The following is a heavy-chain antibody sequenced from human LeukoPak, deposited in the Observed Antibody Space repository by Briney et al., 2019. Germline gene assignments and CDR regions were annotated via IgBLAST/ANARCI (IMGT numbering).Heavy chain of an antibody. D-gene: IGHD3-22*01. J-gene: IGHJ4*02. Sequence: SVKVSCKASGGTFSSYAISWVRQAPGQGLEWRGRIIPIFGIANYAQKFQGRVTITADKSTSTAYMELSSLRSEDTAVYYCAITGGYSSGYYFDYWGQGTLVTVSS. CDR2: IIPIFGIA. CDR3: AITGGYSSGYYFDY. V-gene: IGHV1-69*04. CDR1: GGTFSSYA.